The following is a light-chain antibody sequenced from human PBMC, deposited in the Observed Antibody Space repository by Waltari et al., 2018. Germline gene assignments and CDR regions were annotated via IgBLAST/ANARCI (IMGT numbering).Light chain of an antibody. CDR1: SRDIGSYNV. CDR2: GVN. J-gene: IGLJ3*02. V-gene: IGLV2-23*02. CDR3: SSYAGSVV. Sequence: QSALTQHASVSGSRGQSITLSCTGSSRDIGSYNVVSWYQHHPGKAPKLLIYGVNNRPSGVSNRFSGSKSGNTASLTISGLQAEDEADYYCSSYAGSVVFGGGTKLTVL.